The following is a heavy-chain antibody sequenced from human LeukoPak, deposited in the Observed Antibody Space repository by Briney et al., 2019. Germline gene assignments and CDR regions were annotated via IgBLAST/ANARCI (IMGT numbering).Heavy chain of an antibody. CDR3: ARQRDFWSGYYFFDY. J-gene: IGHJ4*02. Sequence: SETLSLTCAVSGYSISSGYYWGWIRQPPGKGLEWIGSIYHSGSIYYNPSLKIRVTISVDTSKNQFSLKLSSVTAADTAVYYCARQRDFWSGYYFFDYWGQGTLVTVSS. CDR2: IYHSGSI. CDR1: GYSISSGYY. V-gene: IGHV4-38-2*01. D-gene: IGHD3-3*01.